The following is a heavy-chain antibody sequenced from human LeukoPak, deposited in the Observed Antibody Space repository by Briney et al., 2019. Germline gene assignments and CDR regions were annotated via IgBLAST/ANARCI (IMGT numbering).Heavy chain of an antibody. D-gene: IGHD5-12*01. CDR2: FDPEDGET. CDR3: ATRRGYSGRYFDL. J-gene: IGHJ2*01. V-gene: IGHV1-24*01. Sequence: GASVKVSCKVSGYTLTELSMHWVRQAPGKGLEWIGGFDPEDGETIYAQKFQGRVTMTEDTSIDTAYMELSSLRSEDTAVYYCATRRGYSGRYFDLWGRGTLVTVSS. CDR1: GYTLTELS.